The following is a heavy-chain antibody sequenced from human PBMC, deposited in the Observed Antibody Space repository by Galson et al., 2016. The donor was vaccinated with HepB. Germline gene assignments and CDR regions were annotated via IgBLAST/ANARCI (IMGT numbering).Heavy chain of an antibody. CDR1: GYAFTSYD. Sequence: SVKVSCKASGYAFTSYDIHWVRQATGQGLEWMGWMNPNRGNTGYAQKFQGRVTLTRSTSKSTVYMELSSLRSEDMAMYYCARGEYASSTGANRVDYWGQGTLVTVSP. D-gene: IGHD1-14*01. V-gene: IGHV1-8*02. CDR2: MNPNRGNT. CDR3: ARGEYASSTGANRVDY. J-gene: IGHJ4*02.